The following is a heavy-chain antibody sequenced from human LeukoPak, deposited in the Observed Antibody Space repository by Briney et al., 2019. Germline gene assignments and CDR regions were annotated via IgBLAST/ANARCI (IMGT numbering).Heavy chain of an antibody. CDR3: TRDRGAYNLYDY. J-gene: IGHJ4*02. CDR1: GFTFGDYG. Sequence: GGSLRLSCTASGFTFGDYGMSWIRQAPGKGLEWVGFIRSKAYGETADYAASVKGRFTISRDDSKAIAYLQMNSLKTEDTAVYHCTRDRGAYNLYDYWGQGTLVTVSS. V-gene: IGHV3-49*03. D-gene: IGHD1-1*01. CDR2: IRSKAYGETA.